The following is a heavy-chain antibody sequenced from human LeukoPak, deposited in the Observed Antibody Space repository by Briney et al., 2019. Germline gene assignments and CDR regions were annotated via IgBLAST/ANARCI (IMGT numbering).Heavy chain of an antibody. CDR2: MSPNSGDT. V-gene: IGHV1-8*01. D-gene: IGHD7-27*01. Sequence: PAASVKVSCKASGYTFTSHDINWVRQAPGQGLEWMGWMSPNSGDTGYAQKFQGRVTMTSDSSISTAYMGLSSLRSEDTAIYYCVRTPPNWGFDYWGQGTLVTVSS. J-gene: IGHJ4*02. CDR3: VRTPPNWGFDY. CDR1: GYTFTSHD.